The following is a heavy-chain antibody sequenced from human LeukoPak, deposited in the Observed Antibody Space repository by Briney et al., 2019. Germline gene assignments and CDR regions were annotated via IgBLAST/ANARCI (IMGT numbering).Heavy chain of an antibody. J-gene: IGHJ5*02. V-gene: IGHV4-34*01. D-gene: IGHD1-14*01. Sequence: SETLSLTCAVYGRSFSGYYWSWIRQPPGKGLEWIGEINHSGSTNYNPSLKSRVTISVDTSKNQFSLKLSSVTAADTAVYYCARGLRNYPLKRDWFDPWGQGTLVTVSS. CDR3: ARGLRNYPLKRDWFDP. CDR2: INHSGST. CDR1: GRSFSGYY.